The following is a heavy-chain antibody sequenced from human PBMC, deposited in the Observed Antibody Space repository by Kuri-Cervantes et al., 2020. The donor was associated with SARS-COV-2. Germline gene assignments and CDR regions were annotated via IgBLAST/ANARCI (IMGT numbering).Heavy chain of an antibody. CDR1: GGSISSGSYY. CDR3: ARDLAYDSSGYAFDY. D-gene: IGHD3-22*01. Sequence: LRLSCTVSGGSISSGSYYWSWIRQPAGKGLEWIGRIYTSGSTNYNPFLKSRVTISVDTSKNQFSLKLSSVTAADTAVYYCARDLAYDSSGYAFDYWGQGTLVTVSS. J-gene: IGHJ4*02. CDR2: IYTSGST. V-gene: IGHV4-61*02.